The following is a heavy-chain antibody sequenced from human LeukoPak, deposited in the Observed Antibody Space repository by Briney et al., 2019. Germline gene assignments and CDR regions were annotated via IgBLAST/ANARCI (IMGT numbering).Heavy chain of an antibody. CDR1: GFTFSTHT. D-gene: IGHD5-24*01. Sequence: GKSLRLSCAASGFTFSTHTMHWVRQAPGKGLEWVAVISYDGSNKYYADSVKGRFTISRDNSKNTVYLQMDSLRAEDTAVYSCAREMATTETFGYWGQGTLVTVSS. CDR2: ISYDGSNK. J-gene: IGHJ4*02. CDR3: AREMATTETFGY. V-gene: IGHV3-30-3*01.